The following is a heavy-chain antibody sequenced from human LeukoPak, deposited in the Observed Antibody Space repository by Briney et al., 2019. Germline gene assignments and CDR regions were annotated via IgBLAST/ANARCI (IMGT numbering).Heavy chain of an antibody. V-gene: IGHV3-66*02. CDR1: GFTVSSNY. CDR2: IYSGGST. D-gene: IGHD6-13*01. J-gene: IGHJ4*02. CDR3: AVDSRDGYYFDY. Sequence: GGSLRLSCAASGFTVSSNYMSWVRQAPGKGLEWVSVIYSGGSTYYADSVKVRFTISRDNSKNTLYLQMNSLRAEDTAVYYCAVDSRDGYYFDYWGQGTLVTVSS.